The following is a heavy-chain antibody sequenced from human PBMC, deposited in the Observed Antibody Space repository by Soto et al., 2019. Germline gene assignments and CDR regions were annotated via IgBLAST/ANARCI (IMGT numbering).Heavy chain of an antibody. CDR1: GYSFITYG. V-gene: IGHV1-18*01. CDR3: ARGPTDYYDKSGDYCLDY. CDR2: ISTYNGNT. D-gene: IGHD3-22*01. J-gene: IGHJ4*02. Sequence: QVQLVQSGAEVKKPGSSVMVSCKGSGYSFITYGMSWVRQAPGQGLDWVGWISTYNGNTKYVESLKGRVTMTTDTTTSTAYMELRSLRSDDTAVYYCARGPTDYYDKSGDYCLDYWGQGTLVTVSP.